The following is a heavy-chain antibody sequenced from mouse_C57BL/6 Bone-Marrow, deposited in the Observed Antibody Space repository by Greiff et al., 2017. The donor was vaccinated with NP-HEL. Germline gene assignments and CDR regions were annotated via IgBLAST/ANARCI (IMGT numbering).Heavy chain of an antibody. CDR3: ARVRRRDFDY. CDR2: ISSGGSYT. CDR1: GFTFSSYG. D-gene: IGHD1-2*01. V-gene: IGHV5-6*01. J-gene: IGHJ2*01. Sequence: EVKLMESGGDLVKPGGSLKLSCAASGFTFSSYGMSWVRQTPDKRLEWVATISSGGSYTYYPDSVKGRFTISRDNAKNTLYLQMSSLKSEDTAMYYCARVRRRDFDYWGQGTTLTVSS.